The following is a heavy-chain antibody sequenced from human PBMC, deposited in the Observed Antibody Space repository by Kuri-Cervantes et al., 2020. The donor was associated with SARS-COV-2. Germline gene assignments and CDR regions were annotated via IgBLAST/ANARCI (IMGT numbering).Heavy chain of an antibody. CDR1: ETTFPNYD. CDR3: VRDRRDQLLYSRVGLSMDV. D-gene: IGHD3-10*01. CDR2: LKTNSGNT. V-gene: IGHV1-8*01. J-gene: IGHJ6*04. Sequence: ASVKVSCKAPETTFPNYDINWVRQATGQGLEWMGMLKTNSGNTLYAQIFQDRVTMTRDTSTSTAYMELSSLTSEDTAVYYCVRDRRDQLLYSRVGLSMDVWGRGTTVTVSS.